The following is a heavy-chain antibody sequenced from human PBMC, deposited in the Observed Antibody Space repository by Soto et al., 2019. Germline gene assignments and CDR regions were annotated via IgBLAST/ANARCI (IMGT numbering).Heavy chain of an antibody. CDR3: ARALPYCSSTSSYPYYYYGMDV. Sequence: GGSLRLSCAAPGFTFSSYSMNWVRQAPGKGLEWVSYISSSSSTIYYADSVKGRFTISRDNAKNSLYLQMNSLRDEDTAVYYCARALPYCSSTSSYPYYYYGMDVWGQGTTVTVSS. J-gene: IGHJ6*02. V-gene: IGHV3-48*02. D-gene: IGHD2-2*01. CDR2: ISSSSSTI. CDR1: GFTFSSYS.